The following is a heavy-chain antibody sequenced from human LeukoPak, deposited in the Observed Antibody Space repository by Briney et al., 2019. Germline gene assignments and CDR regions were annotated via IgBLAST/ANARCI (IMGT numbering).Heavy chain of an antibody. CDR1: GYSISNGYF. J-gene: IGHJ3*02. Sequence: SETLSLTCTASGYSISNGYFWGWIRQPPGKGLEWIGNIYRTGTTFYNPSLQSRVSISVDTSKNTFSLKLKSVTAADTAVYYCARDGYNPVAFDIWGQGTVIIVS. CDR3: ARDGYNPVAFDI. V-gene: IGHV4-38-2*02. CDR2: IYRTGTT. D-gene: IGHD5-24*01.